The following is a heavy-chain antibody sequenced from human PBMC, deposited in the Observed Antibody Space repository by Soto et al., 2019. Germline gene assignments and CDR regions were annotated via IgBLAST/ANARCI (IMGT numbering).Heavy chain of an antibody. CDR2: ISAYNGNT. V-gene: IGHV1-18*01. CDR1: GYTFTSYG. D-gene: IGHD3-9*01. J-gene: IGHJ3*02. Sequence: ASVKVSCKASGYTFTSYGISWVRQAPGQGLEWMGWISAYNGNTNYAQKLQGRVTMTTDTSTSTAYMELRSLRSDDTAVYYCARGPRDYDILTGLHDAFDIWGQGTMVTVSS. CDR3: ARGPRDYDILTGLHDAFDI.